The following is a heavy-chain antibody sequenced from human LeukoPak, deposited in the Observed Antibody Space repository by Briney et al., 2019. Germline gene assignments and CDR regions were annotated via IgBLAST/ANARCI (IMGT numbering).Heavy chain of an antibody. CDR3: KWEPKY. CDR1: GXTVNNKY. V-gene: IGHV3-66*01. CDR2: IYGGGST. D-gene: IGHD1-26*01. Sequence: PGGSLRLSCAASGXTVNNKYMSWVRQAPGTGLDWVSVIYGGGSTHYADSVKGRFTISRDNSKNTLYLQMNSLRVEDTAVYYCKWEPKYWGQGTLVTVSS. J-gene: IGHJ4*02.